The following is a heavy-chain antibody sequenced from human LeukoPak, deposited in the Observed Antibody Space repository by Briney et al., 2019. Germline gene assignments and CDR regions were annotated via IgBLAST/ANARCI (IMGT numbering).Heavy chain of an antibody. Sequence: GASVTVSCMASGYTFSNYDIHWVRQATGQGLEGMGWMNPNSGNTGYAQKFQGRVTMTRNTSISTAYMELSSLRSEDTAVYYCARGPGYSSSSDRREYNELKYYGMDVWGQGTTVTVSS. V-gene: IGHV1-8*01. D-gene: IGHD6-13*01. J-gene: IGHJ6*02. CDR3: ARGPGYSSSSDRREYNELKYYGMDV. CDR2: MNPNSGNT. CDR1: GYTFSNYD.